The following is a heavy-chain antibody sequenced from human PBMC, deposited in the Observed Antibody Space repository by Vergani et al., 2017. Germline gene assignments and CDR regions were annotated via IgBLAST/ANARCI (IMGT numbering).Heavy chain of an antibody. D-gene: IGHD5-12*01. CDR3: ARDRDIGGAFDI. J-gene: IGHJ3*02. Sequence: QVQLVESGGGLVKPGGSLRLSCAASGFTFSSYAMHWVRQAPGKGLEWVAVISYDGSNKYYADSVKGRFTISRDNSKNTLYLQMNSLRAEDTAVYYCARDRDIGGAFDIWGQGTMVTVSS. V-gene: IGHV3-30*04. CDR1: GFTFSSYA. CDR2: ISYDGSNK.